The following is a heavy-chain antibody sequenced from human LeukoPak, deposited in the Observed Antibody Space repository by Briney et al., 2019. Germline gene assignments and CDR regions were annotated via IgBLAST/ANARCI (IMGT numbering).Heavy chain of an antibody. CDR1: GFTFSTYE. Sequence: PGGSLRLSCAASGFTFSTYEMDWVRQAPGKGLEWISYIDSNSRTIHYADSVRGRFTISRDNAKNSLFLQMNSLRAEDTAVYYCVRGYCSGGSCSDAFDIWGQGTMVTVSS. J-gene: IGHJ3*02. CDR3: VRGYCSGGSCSDAFDI. V-gene: IGHV3-48*03. CDR2: IDSNSRTI. D-gene: IGHD2-15*01.